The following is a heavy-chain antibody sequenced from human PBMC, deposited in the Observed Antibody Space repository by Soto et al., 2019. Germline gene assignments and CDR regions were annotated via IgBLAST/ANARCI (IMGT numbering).Heavy chain of an antibody. V-gene: IGHV3-23*01. CDR2: INDYGDT. J-gene: IGHJ3*01. Sequence: GGSLRLSCAASGFTFSTYAMGWVRQAPGKGLEWVSYINDYGDTYDADSVKGRFAISRDNSKNTVSLQMNSLRAEDTAVYYCAKVGVSGGRYYSCGFDFWGQGTMVTVSS. CDR3: AKVGVSGGRYYSCGFDF. D-gene: IGHD2-15*01. CDR1: GFTFSTYA.